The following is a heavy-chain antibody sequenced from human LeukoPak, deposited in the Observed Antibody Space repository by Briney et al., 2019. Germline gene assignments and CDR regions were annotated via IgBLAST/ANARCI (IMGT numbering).Heavy chain of an antibody. J-gene: IGHJ6*03. CDR2: IYYSGST. CDR3: ARVVVTFIYYYYMDV. Sequence: PSETLSLTCTVSGGSISSSSYYWGWIRQPPGKGLEWIGSIYYSGSTYYNPSLKSRVTISVDTSKNQFSLKLSSVTAADTAVYYCARVVVTFIYYYYMDVWGKGTTVTVSS. V-gene: IGHV4-39*01. CDR1: GGSISSSSYY. D-gene: IGHD4-23*01.